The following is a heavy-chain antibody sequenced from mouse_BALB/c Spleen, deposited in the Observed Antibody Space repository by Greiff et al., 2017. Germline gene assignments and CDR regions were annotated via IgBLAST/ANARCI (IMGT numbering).Heavy chain of an antibody. V-gene: IGHV5-4*02. Sequence: EVKLVESGGGLVKPGGSLKLSCAASGFTFSDYYMYWVRQTPEKRLEWVATISDGGSYTYYPDSVKGRFTISRDNAKNNLYLQMSSLKSEDTAMYYCARGWGHDYDYFDYWGQGTTVTVSS. D-gene: IGHD2-4*01. J-gene: IGHJ2*01. CDR1: GFTFSDYY. CDR2: ISDGGSYT. CDR3: ARGWGHDYDYFDY.